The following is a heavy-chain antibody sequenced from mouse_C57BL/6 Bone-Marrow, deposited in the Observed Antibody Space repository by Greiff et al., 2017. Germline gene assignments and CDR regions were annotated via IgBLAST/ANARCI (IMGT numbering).Heavy chain of an antibody. Sequence: VKLLESGPGLVAPSQSLSITCTASGFSLTSYGVDWVRQSPGKGLEWLGVIWGVGSTNYNSARKSRQSISNDNSKSQVFLKMNSMRTDDTAMYYGARGSSYCYFDVWGTGTTVTVSS. D-gene: IGHD1-1*01. CDR2: IWGVGST. CDR3: ARGSSYCYFDV. V-gene: IGHV2-6*01. CDR1: GFSLTSYG. J-gene: IGHJ1*03.